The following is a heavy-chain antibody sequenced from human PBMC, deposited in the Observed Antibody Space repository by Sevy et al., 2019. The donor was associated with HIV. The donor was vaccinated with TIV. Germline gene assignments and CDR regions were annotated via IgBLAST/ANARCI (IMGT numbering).Heavy chain of an antibody. Sequence: GGSLRLSCAASGFTFSSYAMNWVRQAPGKGLEWVSAISGSGGSTYYADSVKGRFTISRDNSKNTLYLQMNSLRAEDTAVYYCAKGSSGYLYAFDIWGQGTMVTVSS. D-gene: IGHD3-22*01. CDR1: GFTFSSYA. CDR3: AKGSSGYLYAFDI. J-gene: IGHJ3*02. V-gene: IGHV3-23*01. CDR2: ISGSGGST.